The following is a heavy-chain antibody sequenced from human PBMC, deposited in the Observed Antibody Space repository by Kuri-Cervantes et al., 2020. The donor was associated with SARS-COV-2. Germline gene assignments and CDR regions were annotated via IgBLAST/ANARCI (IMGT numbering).Heavy chain of an antibody. J-gene: IGHJ4*02. CDR1: GFTFSSYS. V-gene: IGHV3-23*01. D-gene: IGHD6-13*01. CDR3: AAESIAAAGNVPLGGD. Sequence: GGSLRLSCAASGFTFSSYSMNWVRQAPGKGLEWVSAISGNGGSTYYADSVKGRFTISRDNSKNTLYLQMNSLRAEDTAVYYCAAESIAAAGNVPLGGDWGQGTLVTVSS. CDR2: ISGNGGST.